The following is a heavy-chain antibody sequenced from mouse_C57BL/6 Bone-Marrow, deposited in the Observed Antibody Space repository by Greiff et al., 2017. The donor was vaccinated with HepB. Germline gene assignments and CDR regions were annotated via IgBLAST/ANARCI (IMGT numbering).Heavy chain of an antibody. CDR3: ARDQDYGSPYWYFDG. V-gene: IGHV5-4*01. CDR1: GFTFSSYA. J-gene: IGHJ1*03. D-gene: IGHD1-1*01. CDR2: ISDGGSYT. Sequence: EVQVVESGGGLVKPGGSLKLSCAASGFTFSSYAMSWVRQTPEKRLEWVATISDGGSYTYYPDNVKGRFTISRDNAKNNLYLQMSHLKSEDTAMYYCARDQDYGSPYWYFDGWGTGTTVTVSS.